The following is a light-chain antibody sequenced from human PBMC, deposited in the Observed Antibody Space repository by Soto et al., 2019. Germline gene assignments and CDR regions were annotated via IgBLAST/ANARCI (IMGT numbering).Light chain of an antibody. J-gene: IGKJ1*01. Sequence: DIQMTQSPSTLSASVGDRVTITCRASQSISSWLAWYQQKPGKAPKLLIYKASSLESGVPSRFSGSGSGTEFTLTISSLQPDDFATYYCQQYISYSTWTFGQGTKVDIK. V-gene: IGKV1-5*03. CDR1: QSISSW. CDR2: KAS. CDR3: QQYISYSTWT.